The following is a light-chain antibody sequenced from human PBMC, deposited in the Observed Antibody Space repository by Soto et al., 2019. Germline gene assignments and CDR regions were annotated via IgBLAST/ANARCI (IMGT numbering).Light chain of an antibody. Sequence: EIVLTQSPGTLSLSLGERATLSCRASQSVSTKYVAWYQQKPGQAPSLLIYGTSNRVCGIPDRFSSSGSGRNCSLTLSRLEPEDFAVYYCQRYGSSPPDTFGQGTKLEIK. CDR3: QRYGSSPPDT. CDR2: GTS. V-gene: IGKV3-20*01. J-gene: IGKJ2*01. CDR1: QSVSTKY.